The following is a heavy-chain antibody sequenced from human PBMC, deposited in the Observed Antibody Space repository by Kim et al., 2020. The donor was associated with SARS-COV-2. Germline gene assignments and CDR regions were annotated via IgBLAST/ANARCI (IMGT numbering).Heavy chain of an antibody. CDR3: AKSPTVTTETLYYYYGMDV. Sequence: GGSLRLSCAASGFTFSSYAMSWVRQAPGKGLEWVSAISGSGGSTYYADSVKGRFTISRDNSKNTLYLQMNSLRAEDTAVYYCAKSPTVTTETLYYYYGMDVWGQGTTVTVSS. V-gene: IGHV3-23*01. J-gene: IGHJ6*02. D-gene: IGHD4-17*01. CDR1: GFTFSSYA. CDR2: ISGSGGST.